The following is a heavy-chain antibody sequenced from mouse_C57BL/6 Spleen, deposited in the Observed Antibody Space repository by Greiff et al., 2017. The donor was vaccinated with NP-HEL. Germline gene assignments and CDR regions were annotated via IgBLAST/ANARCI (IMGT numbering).Heavy chain of an antibody. CDR3: VRRDHGGYFDV. CDR2: IRSKSNNYAT. CDR1: GFSFNTYA. J-gene: IGHJ1*03. D-gene: IGHD3-3*01. V-gene: IGHV10-1*01. Sequence: EVKLVESGGGLVQPKGSLKLSCAASGFSFNTYAMNWVRQAPGKGLEWVARIRSKSNNYATYYADSVKDRFTISRDDSESMLYLQMNNLKTEDTAMYYCVRRDHGGYFDVWGTGTTVTVSS.